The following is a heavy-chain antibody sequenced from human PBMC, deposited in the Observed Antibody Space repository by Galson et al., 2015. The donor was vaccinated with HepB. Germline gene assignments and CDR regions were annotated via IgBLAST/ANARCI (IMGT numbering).Heavy chain of an antibody. CDR3: ARVPVDTAMVREYYFDY. D-gene: IGHD5-18*01. J-gene: IGHJ4*02. Sequence: SVKVSCQASGYTFTSYAMHWVRQAPGQRLEWMGWINAGNGNTKYSQKFQGRVTITRDTSASTAYMELSSLRSEDTAVYYCARVPVDTAMVREYYFDYWGQGTLVTVSS. CDR1: GYTFTSYA. V-gene: IGHV1-3*01. CDR2: INAGNGNT.